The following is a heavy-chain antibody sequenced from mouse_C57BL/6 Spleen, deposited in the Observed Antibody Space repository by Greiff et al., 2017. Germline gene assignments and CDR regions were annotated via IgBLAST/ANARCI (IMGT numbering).Heavy chain of an antibody. CDR3: ARHGSSYHYAMDY. D-gene: IGHD1-1*01. J-gene: IGHJ4*01. CDR1: GFTFSDYG. CDR2: ISSGSSTI. V-gene: IGHV5-17*01. Sequence: DVHLVESGGGLVKPGGSLKLSCAASGFTFSDYGMHWVRQAPEKGLEWVAYISSGSSTIYYADTVKGRFTISRDNAKNTLFLQMTSLRSEDTAMYYCARHGSSYHYAMDYWGQGTSVTVSS.